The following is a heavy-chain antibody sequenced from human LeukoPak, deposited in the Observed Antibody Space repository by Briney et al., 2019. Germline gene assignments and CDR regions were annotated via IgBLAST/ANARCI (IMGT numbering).Heavy chain of an antibody. V-gene: IGHV3-21*01. CDR3: ARGFGSGWYAEYFQH. CDR2: ISSSSSYI. J-gene: IGHJ1*01. Sequence: GGSLRLSCAASGFTFSSYTMNWVRQAPGKGLEWVSSISSSSSYIYYADSVMGRFTISRDNAKNSLYLQMNSLRAEDTAVYYCARGFGSGWYAEYFQHWGQGTLVTVSS. CDR1: GFTFSSYT. D-gene: IGHD6-19*01.